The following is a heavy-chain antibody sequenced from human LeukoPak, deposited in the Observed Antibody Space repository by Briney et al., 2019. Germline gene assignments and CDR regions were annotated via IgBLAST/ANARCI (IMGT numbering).Heavy chain of an antibody. V-gene: IGHV5-51*01. CDR2: IYPGDSDT. CDR3: ARHVGIVVVADRYFDL. CDR1: GYRFTSYW. Sequence: GESLQISCQGSGYRFTSYWIGWVRQMPGKGLEWMGIIYPGDSDTRYSPSFQGQVTISADKSISTAYLHWSSLNASDTAMYYCARHVGIVVVADRYFDLWGRGTLVTVSS. J-gene: IGHJ2*01. D-gene: IGHD3-22*01.